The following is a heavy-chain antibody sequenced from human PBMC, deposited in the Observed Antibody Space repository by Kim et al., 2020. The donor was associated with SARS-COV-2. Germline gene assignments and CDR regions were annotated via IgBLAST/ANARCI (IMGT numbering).Heavy chain of an antibody. V-gene: IGHV3-30*04. CDR1: GFTFSSSS. J-gene: IGHJ6*01. CDR2: ISHDGSKK. Sequence: GGSLRLSCAASGFTFSSSSMHWVRQAPGKGLEWVADISHDGSKKHYADSVKGRFTISRDNSKNTLYLQMNSLRAEDTAVYYCARDLGYYDSSGYYRYY. D-gene: IGHD3-22*01. CDR3: ARDLGYYDSSGYYRYY.